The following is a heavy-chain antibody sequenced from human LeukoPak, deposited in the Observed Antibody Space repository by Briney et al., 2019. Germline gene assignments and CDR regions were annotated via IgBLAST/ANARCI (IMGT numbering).Heavy chain of an antibody. J-gene: IGHJ5*02. Sequence: GGSLRLSCAASGFTFSSYAMSWVRQAPGKGLEWVAVISYDGSNKYYADSVKGRFTISRDNSKNTLYLQMNSLRAEDTAVYYCARSLRGSGSYYPNWFDPWGQGTLVTVSS. D-gene: IGHD3-10*01. CDR2: ISYDGSNK. V-gene: IGHV3-30-3*01. CDR3: ARSLRGSGSYYPNWFDP. CDR1: GFTFSSYA.